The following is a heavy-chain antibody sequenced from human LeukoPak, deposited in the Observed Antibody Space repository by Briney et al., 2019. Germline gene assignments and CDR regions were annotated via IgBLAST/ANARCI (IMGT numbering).Heavy chain of an antibody. D-gene: IGHD1-26*01. Sequence: GGSLRLSCAASGFTFSSYWMHWVRQAPGKGLVWVSRINSEGTSTSYADSVKGRFTISRDNAENTLYLQMNSLRAEDTALYYCARYSESCHAIDYWGQGTLVTVSS. J-gene: IGHJ4*02. CDR1: GFTFSSYW. CDR3: ARYSESCHAIDY. V-gene: IGHV3-74*01. CDR2: INSEGTST.